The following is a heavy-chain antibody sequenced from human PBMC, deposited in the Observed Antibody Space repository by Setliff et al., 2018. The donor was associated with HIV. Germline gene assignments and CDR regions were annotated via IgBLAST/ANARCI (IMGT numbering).Heavy chain of an antibody. CDR1: GGSFPAYY. CDR3: VRQHGDYAFGS. Sequence: PSETLSLICAVYGGSFPAYYWHWVRQPPGKGLEWIGEINYTGETTYNPSLKSRVNMFIDTSKKQFSLNMASVTAADTAVYYCVRQHGDYAFGSWGQGTLVTVSS. CDR2: INYTGET. D-gene: IGHD4-17*01. V-gene: IGHV4-34*01. J-gene: IGHJ5*01.